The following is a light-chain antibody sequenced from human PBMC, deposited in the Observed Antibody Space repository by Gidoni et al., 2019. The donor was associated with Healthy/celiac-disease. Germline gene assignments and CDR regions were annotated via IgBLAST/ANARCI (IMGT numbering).Light chain of an antibody. Sequence: EIVLTQSPGTLSLSPGERATLSCRASQSVSSSYLAWYQQKPGQAPRLLIYGASSRATGIPDRFSGSVSGTDFTLTISSLEPEDFAVYYCQQYGRSPGTFGQGTKVEIK. CDR3: QQYGRSPGT. CDR2: GAS. CDR1: QSVSSSY. V-gene: IGKV3-20*01. J-gene: IGKJ1*01.